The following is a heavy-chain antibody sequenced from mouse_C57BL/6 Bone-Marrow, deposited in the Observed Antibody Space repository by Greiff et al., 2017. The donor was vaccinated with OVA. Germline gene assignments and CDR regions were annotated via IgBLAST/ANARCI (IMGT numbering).Heavy chain of an antibody. V-gene: IGHV5-6*01. J-gene: IGHJ2*01. CDR3: ARQYGDFDY. CDR2: ISSGGGYT. D-gene: IGHD1-1*02. Sequence: EVKLMESGGDLVKPGGSLKLSCAASGFTFSSYGMSWVRQTPDKRLEWVATISSGGGYTYYPDSVKGRFTISRDNAKNTLYLQMSSLKSEDTAMYYCARQYGDFDYWGQGTTLTVSS. CDR1: GFTFSSYG.